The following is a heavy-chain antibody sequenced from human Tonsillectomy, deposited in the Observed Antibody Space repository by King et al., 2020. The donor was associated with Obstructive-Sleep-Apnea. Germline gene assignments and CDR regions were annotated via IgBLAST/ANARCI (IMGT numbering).Heavy chain of an antibody. D-gene: IGHD3-10*01. Sequence: QLQESGPGLVKPSETLSLTCTVSVGSISSSSYYWGWIRQPPGKGLEWIGSIYYSGSTYYNPSLKSRVTISVDTSKNQFSLKLSSVTAADTAVYYCARDLADYGSGSYYLTFHFDYWGQGTLVTVSS. CDR3: ARDLADYGSGSYYLTFHFDY. CDR2: IYYSGST. CDR1: VGSISSSSYY. J-gene: IGHJ4*02. V-gene: IGHV4-39*07.